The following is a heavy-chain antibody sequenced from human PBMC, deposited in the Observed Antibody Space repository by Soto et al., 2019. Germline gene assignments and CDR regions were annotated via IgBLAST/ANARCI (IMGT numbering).Heavy chain of an antibody. V-gene: IGHV1-69*06. Sequence: CKASGATFSSYAISWVRQAPGQGLEWMGGIIPIFGTANYEQKFQGRVTITADKSTSTAYMELSSLRSEDTAVYYCARHKALVLFSRYYYYYVMYVSGQGSTVTV. CDR1: GATFSSYA. CDR3: ARHKALVLFSRYYYYYVMYV. J-gene: IGHJ6*02. CDR2: IIPIFGTA. D-gene: IGHD2-21*01.